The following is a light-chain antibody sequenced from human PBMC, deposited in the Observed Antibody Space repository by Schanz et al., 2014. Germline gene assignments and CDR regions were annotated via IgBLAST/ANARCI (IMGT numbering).Light chain of an antibody. CDR3: SSYTITTTWV. CDR1: SSDVGSYNL. J-gene: IGLJ3*02. CDR2: EGS. Sequence: QSVLTQPASVSGSPGQSITISCTGTSSDVGSYNLVSWYQHHPGKAPKLMIYEGSKRPSGVSNRFSGSGSGNTASLTISGLQAEDEADYYCSSYTITTTWVFGGGTKLTVL. V-gene: IGLV2-14*02.